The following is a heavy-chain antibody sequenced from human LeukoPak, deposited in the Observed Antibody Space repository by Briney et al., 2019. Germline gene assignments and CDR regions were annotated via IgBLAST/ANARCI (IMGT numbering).Heavy chain of an antibody. CDR2: IYWDDDK. CDR3: AHNLWFGELDNWFDP. J-gene: IGHJ5*02. CDR1: GGSISSYYW. V-gene: IGHV2-5*08. Sequence: TLSLTCTVSGGSISSYYWSWIRQPPGKGLEWLALIYWDDDKRYSPSLKCRLTITKDTSKNQVVLTMTNMDPVDTATYYCAHNLWFGELDNWFDPWGQGTLVTVSS. D-gene: IGHD3-10*01.